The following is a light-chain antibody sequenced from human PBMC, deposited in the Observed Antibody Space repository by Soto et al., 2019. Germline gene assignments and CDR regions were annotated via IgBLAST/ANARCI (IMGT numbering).Light chain of an antibody. CDR2: AAS. Sequence: DIQMTQSPSSLSASVGDRVTITCRASQSISSYLNWYQQKPGKAPKLLIYAASSLQSGVPSRFRGRWTRTDFPLTNTGLQAGEFANYYLQRDYSNHRFRRGTKVEIK. CDR1: QSISSY. J-gene: IGKJ4*01. V-gene: IGKV1-39*01. CDR3: QRDYSNHR.